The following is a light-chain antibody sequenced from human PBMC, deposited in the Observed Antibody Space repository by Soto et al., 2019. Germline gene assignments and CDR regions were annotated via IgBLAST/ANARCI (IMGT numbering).Light chain of an antibody. Sequence: IPMAPAPSSLFASVWDRGPIPFQASQNINNYLNWYQQKPGRAPKLLIYDASNLEAGVPSRFRGSGSGTDFTFTISRLQPEDIATYYCQQYENLPTFGQGTRLEIK. CDR1: QNINNY. V-gene: IGKV1-33*01. CDR3: QQYENLPT. J-gene: IGKJ5*01. CDR2: DAS.